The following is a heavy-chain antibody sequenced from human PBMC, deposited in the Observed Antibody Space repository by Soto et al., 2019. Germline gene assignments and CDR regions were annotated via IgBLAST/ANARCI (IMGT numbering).Heavy chain of an antibody. CDR3: ASSSAEYYYDSSGYYRNWYFDL. V-gene: IGHV1-3*01. CDR1: GYTFTSYA. Sequence: ASVKVSCKASGYTFTSYAMHWVRQAPGQRLEWMGWINAGNGNTKYSQKFQGRVTITRDTSASTAYMELSSLRSEDTAVYYCASSSAEYYYDSSGYYRNWYFDLWGRGTLVTVSS. CDR2: INAGNGNT. D-gene: IGHD3-22*01. J-gene: IGHJ2*01.